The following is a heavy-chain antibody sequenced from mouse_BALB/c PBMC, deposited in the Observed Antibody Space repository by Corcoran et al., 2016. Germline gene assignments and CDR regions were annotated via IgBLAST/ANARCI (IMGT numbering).Heavy chain of an antibody. CDR1: GFNIKDYY. Sequence: EVQLQQSGAELVRPGALVKLSCKASGFNIKDYYMHWVKQRPEQGLEWIGWIDPENGNTIYDPKFQGKASITADTSSNTAYLQLSSLTSEDTAVYYGALSTMIKGWFAYWGQGTLVTVSA. J-gene: IGHJ3*01. CDR3: ALSTMIKGWFAY. V-gene: IGHV14-1*02. D-gene: IGHD2-4*01. CDR2: IDPENGNT.